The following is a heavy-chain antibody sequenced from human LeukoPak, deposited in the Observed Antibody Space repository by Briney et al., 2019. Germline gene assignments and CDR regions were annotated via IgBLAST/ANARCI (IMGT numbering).Heavy chain of an antibody. CDR2: INPNSGGT. CDR3: ARGNPPSNQDV. V-gene: IGHV1-2*02. D-gene: IGHD4-11*01. CDR1: VYTFTGYY. J-gene: IGHJ6*04. Sequence: ASVKVSCKASVYTFTGYYMHWVPQAPGQGLEWMGWINPNSGGTNYAQKFQGRVTMTRDTSNSTVYMELSRLRSDDTAVYYCARGNPPSNQDVWGKGTTVIVYS.